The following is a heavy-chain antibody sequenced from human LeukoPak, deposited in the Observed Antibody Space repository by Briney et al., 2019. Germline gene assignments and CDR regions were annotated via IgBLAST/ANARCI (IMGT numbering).Heavy chain of an antibody. D-gene: IGHD3-10*01. CDR1: GFTFSSYA. J-gene: IGHJ4*02. CDR3: AKGHLLRITMVRGVPFFDY. Sequence: GGSLRLSCAASGFTFSSYAMSWVRQAPGKGLEWVSAISGSGGSTYYADSVKGRFTISRDNSKNTLYLQMNSLRAEDTAVYYCAKGHLLRITMVRGVPFFDYWGQGTLVTVSS. V-gene: IGHV3-23*01. CDR2: ISGSGGST.